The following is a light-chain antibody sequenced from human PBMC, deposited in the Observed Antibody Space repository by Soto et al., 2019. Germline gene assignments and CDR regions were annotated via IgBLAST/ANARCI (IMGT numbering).Light chain of an antibody. J-gene: IGKJ1*01. Sequence: DIVMTQSPDSLAVSLGARATINCKSSQSVLKSSNNKNHLAWYQQKPGQPPRLLIYWASMRESGGPDRFSGGGSGTDFTLTISSLQAEDAAVYEWQQYYSPPAMFGQGTKVE. CDR3: QQYYSPPAM. CDR1: QSVLKSSNNKNH. CDR2: WAS. V-gene: IGKV4-1*01.